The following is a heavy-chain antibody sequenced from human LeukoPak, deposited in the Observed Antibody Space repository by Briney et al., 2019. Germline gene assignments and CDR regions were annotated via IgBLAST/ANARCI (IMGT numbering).Heavy chain of an antibody. CDR1: GGSISSNY. D-gene: IGHD6-19*01. V-gene: IGHV4-59*01. J-gene: IGHJ4*02. CDR3: ARDPGNGYTTAWYFDY. Sequence: PSETLSPTCTVSGGSISSNYWSWIRQPPGKGLEWIGYIYYSGSTNYNPSLKSRVTISVDTSKNQFSLKLSSVTAADTAVYYCARDPGNGYTTAWYFDYWGQGTLVTVSS. CDR2: IYYSGST.